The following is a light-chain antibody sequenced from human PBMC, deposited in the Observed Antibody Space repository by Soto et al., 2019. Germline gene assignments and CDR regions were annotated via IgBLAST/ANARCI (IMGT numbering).Light chain of an antibody. V-gene: IGKV3-20*01. Sequence: EIVLTQSPGTLSLSPGERATLSCRASQSVSSNYLAWFQQKPGQAPRLLIYAASSRATGIPDRFSGSGSGTDFTLTISRLESEDFATYYCQQYNSYSPRTFGQGTKVDIK. CDR3: QQYNSYSPRT. CDR1: QSVSSNY. CDR2: AAS. J-gene: IGKJ1*01.